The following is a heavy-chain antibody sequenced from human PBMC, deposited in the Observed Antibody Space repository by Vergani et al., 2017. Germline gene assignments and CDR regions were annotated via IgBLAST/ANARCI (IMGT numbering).Heavy chain of an antibody. D-gene: IGHD2-2*01. CDR2: INRDGSRT. V-gene: IGHV3-74*01. J-gene: IGHJ5*02. CDR1: GFTFSSYW. Sequence: EVQLVESGGGLVKPGGSLRLSCAASGFTFSSYWMHWVRQAPGKGLVGVSRINRDGSRTSYADSVKGRFTISRDNAKNTLYLQMNSLRAEDTAVYYCARGHLSAARWFDPWGQGTLVTVSS. CDR3: ARGHLSAARWFDP.